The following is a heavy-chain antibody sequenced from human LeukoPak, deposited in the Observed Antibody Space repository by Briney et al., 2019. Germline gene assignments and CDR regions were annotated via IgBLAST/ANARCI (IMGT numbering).Heavy chain of an antibody. V-gene: IGHV4-61*02. J-gene: IGHJ4*02. CDR1: GGSISSGSYY. CDR3: ASTYPRYCSSTSCYFGLDY. D-gene: IGHD2-2*01. CDR2: IYTSGST. Sequence: SQTLSLTCTVSGGSISSGSYYWSWIRQPARKGLEWIGRIYTSGSTNYNPSLKSRVTISVDTSKNQFSLKLSSVTAADTAVYYCASTYPRYCSSTSCYFGLDYWGQGTLVTVSS.